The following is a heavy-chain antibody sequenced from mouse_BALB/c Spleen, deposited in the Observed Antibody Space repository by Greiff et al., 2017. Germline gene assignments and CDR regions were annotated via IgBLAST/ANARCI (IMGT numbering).Heavy chain of an antibody. CDR2: IWAGGST. J-gene: IGHJ3*01. CDR1: GFSLTSYG. CDR3: ALDGYYEGFAY. Sequence: VKLMESGPGLVAPSQSLSITCTVSGFSLTSYGVHWVRQPPGKGLEWLGVIWAGGSTNYNSALMSRLSISKDNSKSQVFLKMNSLQTDDTAMYYCALDGYYEGFAYWGQGTLVTVSA. V-gene: IGHV2-9*02. D-gene: IGHD2-3*01.